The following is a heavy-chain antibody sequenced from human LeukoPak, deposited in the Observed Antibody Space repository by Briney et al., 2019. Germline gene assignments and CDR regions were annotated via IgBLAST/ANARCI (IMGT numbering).Heavy chain of an antibody. CDR2: TYSDGNT. J-gene: IGHJ3*02. V-gene: IGHV3-53*01. CDR1: GFTVSNNY. D-gene: IGHD1-14*01. Sequence: GGSLRLSCAASGFTVSNNYMSWVRQAPGKGRECVSITYSDGNTNYAVSVKGRFTISRDTSQNTLSLQMNSLRAEDTAVYYCVRKNQDFNAAFDIWGQGTVVTVSS. CDR3: VRKNQDFNAAFDI.